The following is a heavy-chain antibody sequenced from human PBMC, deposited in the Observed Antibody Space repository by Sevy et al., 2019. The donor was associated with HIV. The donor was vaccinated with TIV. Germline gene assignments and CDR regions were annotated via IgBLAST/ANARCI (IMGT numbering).Heavy chain of an antibody. CDR2: TYYRSKWYN. CDR1: GDSVSSNSAA. D-gene: IGHD6-19*01. V-gene: IGHV6-1*01. CDR3: ARDKGWSIGEFDY. Sequence: SQTLSLTGAISGDSVSSNSAAWNWIRQSPSRGLEWLGRTYYRSKWYNDYAVSVISRITINPDTCKNQFSLQLNSVTPEDTAVYYCARDKGWSIGEFDYWVQGALVTVSS. J-gene: IGHJ4*02.